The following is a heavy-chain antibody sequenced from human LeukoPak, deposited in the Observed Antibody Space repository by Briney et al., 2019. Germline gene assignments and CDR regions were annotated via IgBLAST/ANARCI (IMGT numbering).Heavy chain of an antibody. CDR3: ARNESTSILWW. Sequence: ASVKVSCKASGYTFINYYMHWVRQAPGQGLEWMGIINPSGGSTSYAQKFQGRVTMTRDTSTSTVYMELSSLRSEDTAVYYCARNESTSILWWWGQGTLVTVSS. J-gene: IGHJ1*01. CDR2: INPSGGST. D-gene: IGHD2-21*01. CDR1: GYTFINYY. V-gene: IGHV1-46*01.